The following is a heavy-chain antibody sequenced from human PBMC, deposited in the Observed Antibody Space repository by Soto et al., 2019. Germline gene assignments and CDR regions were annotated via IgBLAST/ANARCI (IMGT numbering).Heavy chain of an antibody. V-gene: IGHV1-3*01. J-gene: IGHJ4*02. Sequence: QVQLVQSGAEVKKPGASVKVSCKASGYTFTSYAMHWVRQAPGQRLEWMGWINAGNGNTKYSQKFQGRVTITRDTSASTAYMELSSVRSEDTAVYYCARGFMDSSGYPYWGQGTLVTVSS. D-gene: IGHD3-22*01. CDR3: ARGFMDSSGYPY. CDR1: GYTFTSYA. CDR2: INAGNGNT.